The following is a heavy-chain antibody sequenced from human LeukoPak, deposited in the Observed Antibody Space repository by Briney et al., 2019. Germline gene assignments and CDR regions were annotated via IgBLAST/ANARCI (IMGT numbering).Heavy chain of an antibody. CDR1: GYTFTNYY. D-gene: IGHD2-15*01. V-gene: IGHV5-51*01. J-gene: IGHJ5*02. CDR2: IYPGDSDT. CDR3: ARVVADNWFDP. Sequence: GESLKISCNGSGYTFTNYYIAWVRQMPGKGLEWMGIIYPGDSDTRYSPSFQGQVTISADKSISTAYLQWSSLKASDTAMYYCARVVADNWFDPWGQRTLVTVSS.